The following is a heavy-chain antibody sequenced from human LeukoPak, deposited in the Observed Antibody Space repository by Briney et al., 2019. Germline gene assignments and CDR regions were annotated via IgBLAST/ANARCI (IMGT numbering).Heavy chain of an antibody. V-gene: IGHV1-18*01. CDR2: ISAYNGNT. J-gene: IGHJ4*02. CDR3: ARDPHWSSRNKYFDY. CDR1: GYTFTSYG. Sequence: ASVKVSCKASGYTFTSYGMSWVRQAPGQGLEWMGWISAYNGNTNYAQKLQGRVTMTTDTSTSTAYMELRNLRSDDTAVYYCARDPHWSSRNKYFDYWGQGTLVTASS. D-gene: IGHD2-2*01.